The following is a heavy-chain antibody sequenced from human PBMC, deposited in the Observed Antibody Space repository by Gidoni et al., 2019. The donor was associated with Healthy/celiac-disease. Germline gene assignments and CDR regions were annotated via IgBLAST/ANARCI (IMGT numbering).Heavy chain of an antibody. CDR1: GGCISSSSYY. D-gene: IGHD3-22*01. J-gene: IGHJ4*02. V-gene: IGHV4-39*07. Sequence: QLQLQESGPGLVKPSETLSLTCTVSGGCISSSSYYWGWIRQPPGKGLEWIGSIYYSGSTYYNPSLKSRVTISVDTSKNQFSLKLSSVTAADTAVYYCARVNYYDSSGYRGMYDYWGQGTLVTVSS. CDR3: ARVNYYDSSGYRGMYDY. CDR2: IYYSGST.